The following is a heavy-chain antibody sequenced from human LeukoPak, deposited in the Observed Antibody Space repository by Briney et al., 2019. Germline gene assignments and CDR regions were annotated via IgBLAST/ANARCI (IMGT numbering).Heavy chain of an antibody. CDR2: ISYDGSNK. V-gene: IGHV3-30*18. CDR1: GFTFSSYG. CDR3: AKGKYRDVVSFDI. Sequence: GGSLRLSCAASGFTFSSYGMHWVRQAPGKGLEWVAVISYDGSNKYYADSVKGRFTISRDNSKNTLYLQMNSLRAEDTAVYYCAKGKYRDVVSFDIWGQGTMLTVSS. J-gene: IGHJ3*02. D-gene: IGHD5-18*01.